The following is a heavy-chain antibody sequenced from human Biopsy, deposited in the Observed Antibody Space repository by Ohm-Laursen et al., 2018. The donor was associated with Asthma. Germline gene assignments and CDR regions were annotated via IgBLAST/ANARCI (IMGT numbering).Heavy chain of an antibody. J-gene: IGHJ4*02. CDR1: RFNFRSYG. V-gene: IGHV3-30*03. CDR2: ISYDGSNK. D-gene: IGHD6-19*01. Sequence: SLRLSCAASRFNFRSYGMHWVRQAPGKGLEWLAIISYDGSNKVYADSVRGRFTISRDFYMNTLYLQMDSLRAEDTAVYYCARGDSSGWSHYYFDYWGQGTLVTVSS. CDR3: ARGDSSGWSHYYFDY.